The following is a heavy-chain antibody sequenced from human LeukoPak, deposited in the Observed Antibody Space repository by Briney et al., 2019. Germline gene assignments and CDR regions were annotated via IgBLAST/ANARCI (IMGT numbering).Heavy chain of an antibody. CDR3: ARDYFGLDGTGTFDY. J-gene: IGHJ4*02. CDR1: GYTFTGYY. D-gene: IGHD3-10*01. Sequence: ASVKVSCKASGYTFTGYYMHWVRQAPGQGLEWIGRINPNSGGTNYAQKFQGRATMTRDTSISTAYMELSRLRSYDTAVYYCARDYFGLDGTGTFDYWGQGTLVTVSS. V-gene: IGHV1-2*06. CDR2: INPNSGGT.